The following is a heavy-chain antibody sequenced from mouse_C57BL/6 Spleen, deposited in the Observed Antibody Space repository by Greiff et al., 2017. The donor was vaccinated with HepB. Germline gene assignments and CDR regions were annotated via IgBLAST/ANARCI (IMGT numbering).Heavy chain of an antibody. CDR1: GYAFSSSW. J-gene: IGHJ4*01. CDR2: IYPGDGDT. CDR3: ARGDWDDYAMDY. Sequence: LVESGPELVKPGASVKISCKASGYAFSSSWMNWVKQRPGKGLEWIGRIYPGDGDTNYNGKFKGKATLTADKSSSTAYMQLSSLTSEDSAVYFCARGDWDDYAMDYWGQGTSVTVSS. V-gene: IGHV1-82*01. D-gene: IGHD4-1*01.